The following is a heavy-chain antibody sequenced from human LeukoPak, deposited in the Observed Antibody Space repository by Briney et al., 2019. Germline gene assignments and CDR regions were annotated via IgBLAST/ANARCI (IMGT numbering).Heavy chain of an antibody. Sequence: SETLSLTCNVSGGSISSYYWSWIRQPPGKGLEWIGYIYYSGSTNYNPSLKSRVTISVDTSKNQFSLKLSSVTAADTAVYYCARDPPRYCSGGSCYPAGYFDLWGRGTLVTVSS. V-gene: IGHV4-59*01. CDR2: IYYSGST. J-gene: IGHJ2*01. D-gene: IGHD2-15*01. CDR3: ARDPPRYCSGGSCYPAGYFDL. CDR1: GGSISSYY.